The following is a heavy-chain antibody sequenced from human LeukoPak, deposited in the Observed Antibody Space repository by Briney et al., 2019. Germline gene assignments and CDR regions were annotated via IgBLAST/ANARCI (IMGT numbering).Heavy chain of an antibody. CDR2: ISWNSGSI. CDR1: GFTFDDYA. J-gene: IGHJ4*02. D-gene: IGHD5-12*01. Sequence: GGSLRLSCAASGFTFDDYAMHWVRQAPGKGLEWVSGISWNSGSIGYADSVKGRFTISRDNAKNSLYLQMNSLRAEDTAVYYCARGEVVATASFDYWGQGTLVTVSS. V-gene: IGHV3-9*01. CDR3: ARGEVVATASFDY.